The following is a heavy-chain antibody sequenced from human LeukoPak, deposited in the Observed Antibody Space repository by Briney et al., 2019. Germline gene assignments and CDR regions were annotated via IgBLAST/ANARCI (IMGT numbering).Heavy chain of an antibody. J-gene: IGHJ4*02. CDR1: GFTFSSYA. CDR2: ISGGGGST. D-gene: IGHD4-17*01. V-gene: IGHV3-23*01. CDR3: ATSTVTTYYFDY. Sequence: GGSLRLSCAASGFTFSSYAMSWVRQAPGKGLEWVSVISGGGGSTYYADSVKGRFTISRDNSKNTLYLQMNSLRAEDTAVYHCATSTVTTYYFDYWGQGILVTVSS.